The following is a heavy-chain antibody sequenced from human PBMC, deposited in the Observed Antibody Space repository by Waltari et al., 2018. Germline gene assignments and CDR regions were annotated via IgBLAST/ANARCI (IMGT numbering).Heavy chain of an antibody. J-gene: IGHJ6*02. CDR3: AIEYYDSSGYSSYYYGMDV. D-gene: IGHD3-22*01. Sequence: QVQLVQSGAEVKKPGSSVKVSCKASGGTFSSYAISWVRQAPGQGLEWMGGIIPIFGTANYAQKFQGRVTITADESTSTAYMELSSLRSEDTAVYYCAIEYYDSSGYSSYYYGMDVWGQGTTVTVSS. CDR1: GGTFSSYA. V-gene: IGHV1-69*01. CDR2: IIPIFGTA.